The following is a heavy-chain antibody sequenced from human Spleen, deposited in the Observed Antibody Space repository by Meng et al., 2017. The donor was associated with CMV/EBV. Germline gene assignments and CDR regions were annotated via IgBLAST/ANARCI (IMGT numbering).Heavy chain of an antibody. CDR3: ARGDYAAGTYCHFDY. D-gene: IGHD6-13*01. CDR1: GGSISSYY. V-gene: IGHV4-4*07. J-gene: IGHJ4*02. Sequence: RQGPAPGLVKPSETLSLPCLVSGGSISSYYWSWIRHPAGKGLEWIGRIYTSGSTNYNPSLKSRVTMSVDTSKNQFSLKLSSVTAADTAVYYCARGDYAAGTYCHFDYWGQGTLVTVSS. CDR2: IYTSGST.